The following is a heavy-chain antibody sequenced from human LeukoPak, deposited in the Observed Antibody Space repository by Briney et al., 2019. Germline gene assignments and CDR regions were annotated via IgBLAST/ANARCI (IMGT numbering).Heavy chain of an antibody. J-gene: IGHJ3*02. Sequence: GGSLRLSCADSGFTFSSYSMNWVRQAPGKGLEWVSFITSSSGTIYYADSVKGRFTVSRDNAKSSLYLQMNSLRTDDTSVYFCAKFAYNWNAPDGFDMWGQGTMVIVSS. CDR3: AKFAYNWNAPDGFDM. CDR1: GFTFSSYS. V-gene: IGHV3-48*04. D-gene: IGHD1-1*01. CDR2: ITSSSGTI.